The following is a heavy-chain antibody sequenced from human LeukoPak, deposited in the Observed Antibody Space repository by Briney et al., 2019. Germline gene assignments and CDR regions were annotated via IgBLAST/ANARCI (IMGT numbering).Heavy chain of an antibody. V-gene: IGHV4-61*02. Sequence: PSQTLSLTCTASGGSISSGSYYWSWIRQPAGKGLEWIGRIYTSGSTNYNPSLKSRVTISVDTSKNQFSLKLSSVTAADTAVYYCAREKEYYDILTGYYTYWFDPWGQGTLVTVSS. J-gene: IGHJ5*02. CDR3: AREKEYYDILTGYYTYWFDP. D-gene: IGHD3-9*01. CDR1: GGSISSGSYY. CDR2: IYTSGST.